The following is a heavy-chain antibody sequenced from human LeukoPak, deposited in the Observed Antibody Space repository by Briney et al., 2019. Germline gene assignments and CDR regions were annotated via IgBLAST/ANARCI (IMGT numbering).Heavy chain of an antibody. J-gene: IGHJ4*02. CDR2: IYHGGST. Sequence: SETLSLTCAVSGGSISSSNWWSWVRQPPGKGLEWIGEIYHGGSTNYNPSLKSRVTMSVDKSKNQFSLELSSVTAADTAVYYCARGEEHGSGTGHFDYWGQGILVTVSS. D-gene: IGHD3-10*01. V-gene: IGHV4-4*02. CDR1: GGSISSSNW. CDR3: ARGEEHGSGTGHFDY.